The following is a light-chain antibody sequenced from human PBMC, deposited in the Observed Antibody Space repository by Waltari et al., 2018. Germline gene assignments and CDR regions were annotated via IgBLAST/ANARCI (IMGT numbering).Light chain of an antibody. V-gene: IGKV4-1*01. Sequence: DIVLTQSPDSLALSLGERATISCRSSQSVLSSTNSNNYLAWYQQSTGHPPKFLFYWASARVSWVPDRFDGSGSGTDFTLTISSLQAEDLAVYYCQQYYTTPCTFGQGTRLEIK. J-gene: IGKJ2*02. CDR2: WAS. CDR3: QQYYTTPCT. CDR1: QSVLSSTNSNNY.